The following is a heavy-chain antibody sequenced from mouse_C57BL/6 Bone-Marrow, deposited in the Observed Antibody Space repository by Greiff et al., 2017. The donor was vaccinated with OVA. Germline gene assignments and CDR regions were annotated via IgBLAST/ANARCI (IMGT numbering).Heavy chain of an antibody. V-gene: IGHV7-3*01. J-gene: IGHJ4*01. CDR1: GFTFTDYY. CDR2: IRNKANGYTT. Sequence: EVHLVESGGGLVQPGGSLSLSCAASGFTFTDYYMSWVRQPPGKALEWLGFIRNKANGYTTEYSASVKGRFTISRDNSQSILYLQMNALRAEDSATYYCARYDYLYYAMDYWGQGTSVTVSS. CDR3: ARYDYLYYAMDY. D-gene: IGHD2-4*01.